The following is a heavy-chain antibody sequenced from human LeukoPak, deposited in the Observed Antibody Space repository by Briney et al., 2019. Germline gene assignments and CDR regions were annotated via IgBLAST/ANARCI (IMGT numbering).Heavy chain of an antibody. V-gene: IGHV4-34*01. J-gene: IGHJ4*02. CDR3: ARGRGYSYGPRNYFDY. D-gene: IGHD5-18*01. Sequence: ETLSLTCAVYGGSFSGYYWSWIRQPPGKGLEWIGEINHSGSTNYNPSLKSRVTISVDTSKNQFSLKLSSVTAADTAVYYCARGRGYSYGPRNYFDYWGQGTLVTVSS. CDR1: GGSFSGYY. CDR2: INHSGST.